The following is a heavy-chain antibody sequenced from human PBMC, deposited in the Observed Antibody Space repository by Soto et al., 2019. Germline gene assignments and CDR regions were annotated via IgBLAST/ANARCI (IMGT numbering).Heavy chain of an antibody. CDR1: GFVFSDYE. CDR2: ISGSGLTI. V-gene: IGHV3-48*03. Sequence: LRLSCAASGFVFSDYEINWVRQAPGKGLEWVSYISGSGLTIYYADSVKGRFTISRDNAKNSLYLQMNSLGVEDTAVYYCARGPYRNTYNWFDSWGQGTLVTVSS. J-gene: IGHJ5*02. CDR3: ARGPYRNTYNWFDS. D-gene: IGHD5-12*01.